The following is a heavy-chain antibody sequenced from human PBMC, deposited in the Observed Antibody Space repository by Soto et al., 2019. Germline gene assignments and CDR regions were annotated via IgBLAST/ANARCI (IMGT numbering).Heavy chain of an antibody. CDR3: ARQYCSSTSCPAYGMDV. CDR2: IYPGDSDT. Sequence: GESLKISCKVSGYCFTSYWIGWVRQMPGKGLEWMGIIYPGDSDTTYSPSFQGQVTISADKSISTAYLQWSSLKASDTAMYYCARQYCSSTSCPAYGMDVWGQGTTVTVSS. J-gene: IGHJ6*02. D-gene: IGHD2-2*01. CDR1: GYCFTSYW. V-gene: IGHV5-51*01.